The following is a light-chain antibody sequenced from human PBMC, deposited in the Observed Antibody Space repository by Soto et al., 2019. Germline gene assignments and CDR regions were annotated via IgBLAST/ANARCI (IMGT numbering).Light chain of an antibody. CDR1: STDVGGYTY. J-gene: IGLJ1*01. Sequence: QSVLTQPRSVSGSPGQSVTISCTGTSTDVGGYTYVSWYQQHPGKAPKLMIYDVSERPSGVPDRFFGSKSGTSASLAISGLRSEDEADYYCAAWDDSLSGPVFGAGTKLTVL. CDR2: DVS. CDR3: AAWDDSLSGPV. V-gene: IGLV2-11*01.